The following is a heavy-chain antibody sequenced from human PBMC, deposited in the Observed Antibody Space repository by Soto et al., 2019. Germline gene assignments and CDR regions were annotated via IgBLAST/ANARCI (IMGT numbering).Heavy chain of an antibody. CDR3: ARDAIEHREFGYYGLDV. CDR1: GFTFSDYY. Sequence: QVQLVESGGGLVKPGGSLRLSCAASGFTFSDYYMSWIRQAPGKGLEWLSYISSSGTTIYYADSVKGRFTVSRDNAKNSLYLQMNSLRAEDTAVYYCARDAIEHREFGYYGLDVWGQGTTVTVSS. J-gene: IGHJ6*02. V-gene: IGHV3-11*01. CDR2: ISSSGTTI. D-gene: IGHD3-10*01.